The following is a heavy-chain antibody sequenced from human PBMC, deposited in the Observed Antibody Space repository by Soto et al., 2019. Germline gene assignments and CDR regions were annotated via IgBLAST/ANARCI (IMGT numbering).Heavy chain of an antibody. Sequence: EVQLLESGGGLVQPGGSLRLSCAASGFTFSSYAMSWVRQAPGKGLEWVSSVSGSSGSKSYADAVKGRFTISRDNSKSTVYLQMNSLRAEDTAVDFCAKDWCSGTTCYCLENWGQGTLVTVSS. V-gene: IGHV3-23*01. J-gene: IGHJ4*02. CDR3: AKDWCSGTTCYCLEN. D-gene: IGHD1-7*01. CDR2: VSGSSGSK. CDR1: GFTFSSYA.